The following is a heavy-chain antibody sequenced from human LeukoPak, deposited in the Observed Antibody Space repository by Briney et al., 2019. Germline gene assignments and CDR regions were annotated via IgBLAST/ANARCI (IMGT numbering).Heavy chain of an antibody. J-gene: IGHJ4*02. CDR1: GYSFTSYW. CDR3: ARGGTATRIFDY. CDR2: IDPSDSYT. D-gene: IGHD1-1*01. V-gene: IGHV5-10-1*01. Sequence: GESLKISRKGSGYSFTSYWISWVRQMPGKGLEWMGRIDPSDSYTNYSPSFQGHVTISADKSINTAYLLWSSLKASDTAMYYCARGGTATRIFDYWGQGTLVTVSS.